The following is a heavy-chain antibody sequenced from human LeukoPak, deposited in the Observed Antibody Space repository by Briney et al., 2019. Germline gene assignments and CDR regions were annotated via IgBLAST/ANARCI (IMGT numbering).Heavy chain of an antibody. D-gene: IGHD5-18*01. V-gene: IGHV3-7*01. CDR2: IKQDGSEK. J-gene: IGHJ4*02. CDR3: ARGGSGYSYGKIDY. CDR1: GFSFSSYN. Sequence: GGSLRLSCEASGFSFSSYNMDWVRQTPGKGLEWVANIKQDGSEKYYVDSVKGRFSISRDNAKNSLYLQMSSLRAEDTAVYYCARGGSGYSYGKIDYWGQGTLVTVSS.